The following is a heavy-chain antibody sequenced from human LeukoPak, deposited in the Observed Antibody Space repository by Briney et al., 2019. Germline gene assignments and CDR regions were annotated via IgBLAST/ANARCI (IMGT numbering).Heavy chain of an antibody. D-gene: IGHD6-19*01. CDR2: INGGGNTT. Sequence: GGSLRLSCAASGFAFSSFAMGWVRQSPGKGLEWLSTINGGGNTTFYSDSVKSRFTISRDNSKNTLYLHMDSLRPDDTAMYYCTKELHVAVAVADYYYFYMDVWGRGTAATVSS. CDR3: TKELHVAVAVADYYYFYMDV. V-gene: IGHV3-23*01. J-gene: IGHJ6*03. CDR1: GFAFSSFA.